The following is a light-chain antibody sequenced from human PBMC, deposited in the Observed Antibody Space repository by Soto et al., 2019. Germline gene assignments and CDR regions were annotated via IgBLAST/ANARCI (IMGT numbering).Light chain of an antibody. CDR1: QSISSA. J-gene: IGKJ2*01. V-gene: IGKV1-13*02. CDR2: DAS. Sequence: IQLTQSPSSLSASVGDRVTITCRASQSISSALAWYQQKPGSPPNLLIYDASTLETGVPLRFSGSGSGTDFTLTISSLQPEDLATYYCQLLDTYPPMYIFGQGTKLEIK. CDR3: QLLDTYPPMYI.